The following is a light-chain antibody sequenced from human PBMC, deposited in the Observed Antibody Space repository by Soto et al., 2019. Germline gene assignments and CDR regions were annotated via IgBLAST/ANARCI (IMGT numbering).Light chain of an antibody. J-gene: IGKJ1*01. Sequence: LVLTQSPGTLSLSPGARAPLSCRARQTVRNNYLAWYQQSPGQAPRLLIYAASSRATGIPDRFGGSGSGTDFALTISRLEPEDFAVYYCQQYGSSPRTFGQGTKVDIK. V-gene: IGKV3-20*01. CDR2: AAS. CDR3: QQYGSSPRT. CDR1: QTVRNNY.